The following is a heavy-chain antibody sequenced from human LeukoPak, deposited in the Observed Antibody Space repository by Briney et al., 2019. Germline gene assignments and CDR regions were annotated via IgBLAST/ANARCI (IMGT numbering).Heavy chain of an antibody. J-gene: IGHJ4*02. CDR1: GFTVSSNY. V-gene: IGHV3-66*01. CDR3: TTDVNNWTLQGY. D-gene: IGHD1-20*01. CDR2: IYSGGST. Sequence: PGGSLRLSCAASGFTVSSNYMSWVRQAPGKGLEWVSVIYSGGSTYYADSVKGRFTISRDNSKNTLYLQMNSLKTEDTAVYYCTTDVNNWTLQGYWGQGTLVTVSS.